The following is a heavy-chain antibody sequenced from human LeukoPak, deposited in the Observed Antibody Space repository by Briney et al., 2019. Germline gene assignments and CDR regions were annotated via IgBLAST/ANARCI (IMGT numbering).Heavy chain of an antibody. CDR3: ARRTGAYFDY. D-gene: IGHD7-27*01. CDR1: GFTFSSYA. V-gene: IGHV3-23*01. Sequence: GGSLRLSCAASGFTFSSYAMSWVRQAPGKGLEWVSANSGSGGSTYYADSVKGRFTISRDNSKNTLYLQMNSLRAEDTAVYYCARRTGAYFDYWGQGTLVTVSS. J-gene: IGHJ4*02. CDR2: NSGSGGST.